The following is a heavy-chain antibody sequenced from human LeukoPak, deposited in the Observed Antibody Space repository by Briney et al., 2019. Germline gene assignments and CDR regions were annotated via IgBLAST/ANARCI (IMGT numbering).Heavy chain of an antibody. V-gene: IGHV7-4-1*02. J-gene: IGHJ2*01. CDR1: GYIFTNYA. CDR3: ARAPLPASYWYFDL. Sequence: ASVKVSCKASGYIFTNYAMNWVRQAPGQGLEWMGRINTNAGNPTYAQGFTGRFVFSLDTSVSTAYLQISSLKAEDTAVYYCARAPLPASYWYFDLWGRGTLVTVSS. CDR2: INTNAGNP.